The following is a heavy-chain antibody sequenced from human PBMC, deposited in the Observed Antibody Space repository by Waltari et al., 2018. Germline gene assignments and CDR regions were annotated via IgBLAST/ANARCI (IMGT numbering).Heavy chain of an antibody. V-gene: IGHV4-61*02. CDR2: IYTSGST. CDR3: AREGAARPQYNWCDP. J-gene: IGHJ5*02. Sequence: QVQLQESGPGLVQPSQTLSLTCTVSGGSISSGSYYWSWIRQPAGKGLEWIGRIYTSGSTNYNPARKSRVTISVDTSKNQSSLKVSSVTAADTAVDDCAREGAARPQYNWCDPWGQGTLVTVSS. CDR1: GGSISSGSYY. D-gene: IGHD6-6*01.